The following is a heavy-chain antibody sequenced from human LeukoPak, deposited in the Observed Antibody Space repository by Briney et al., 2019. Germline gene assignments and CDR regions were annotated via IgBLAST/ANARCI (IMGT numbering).Heavy chain of an antibody. CDR1: GFTFSSYG. V-gene: IGHV3-48*01. J-gene: IGHJ4*02. CDR3: ARDRGDYFDY. CDR2: ISSSSSTI. Sequence: GGSLRLPCAASGFTFSSYGMHWVRQAPGKGLEWVSYISSSSSTIYYADSVKGRFTISRDNAKNSLYLQMNSLRAEDTAVYYCARDRGDYFDYWGQGTLVTVSS.